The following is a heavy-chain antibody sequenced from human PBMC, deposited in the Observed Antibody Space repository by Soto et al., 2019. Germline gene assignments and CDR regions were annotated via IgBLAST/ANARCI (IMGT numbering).Heavy chain of an antibody. D-gene: IGHD3-22*01. V-gene: IGHV4-59*01. CDR3: ARDYYDSVESMDV. CDR2: IYSSSGNP. J-gene: IGHJ6*02. Sequence: QVQLQQSGPGLVKPSETLSLTCTVSGDSISGYYWAWIRQPPGKRLEWIGYIYSSSGNPDYYPSLITRSTLSIVIANMQASLRLRAVTAADTARYYCARDYYDSVESMDVCVQGTTVTVSS. CDR1: GDSISGYY.